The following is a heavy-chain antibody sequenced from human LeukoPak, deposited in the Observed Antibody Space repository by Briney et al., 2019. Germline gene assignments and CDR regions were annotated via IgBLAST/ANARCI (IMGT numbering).Heavy chain of an antibody. J-gene: IGHJ4*02. Sequence: PSETLSLTCTVSGGSISSYYWSWIRQPSGKGLEWIGYIYYSGSTNYNPSLKSRVTISVDTSKNQFSLKLSSVTAADTAVYYCARVWEKYYFDYWGQGTLVTVSS. CDR1: GGSISSYY. V-gene: IGHV4-59*01. CDR2: IYYSGST. D-gene: IGHD1-26*01. CDR3: ARVWEKYYFDY.